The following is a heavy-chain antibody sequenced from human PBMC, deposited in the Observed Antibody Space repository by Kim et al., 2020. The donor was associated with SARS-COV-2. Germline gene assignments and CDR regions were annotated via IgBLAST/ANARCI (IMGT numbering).Heavy chain of an antibody. V-gene: IGHV4-59*01. Sequence: SRVTISVDTSKNPFSLKLSSVTAADTAVYYCARERRQQLGYYYYYYGMDVWGQGTTVTVSS. D-gene: IGHD6-13*01. CDR3: ARERRQQLGYYYYYYGMDV. J-gene: IGHJ6*02.